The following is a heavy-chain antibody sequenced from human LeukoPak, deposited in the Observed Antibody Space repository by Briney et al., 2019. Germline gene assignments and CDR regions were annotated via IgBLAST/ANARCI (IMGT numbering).Heavy chain of an antibody. CDR3: AKGSVVVTLEPFDY. D-gene: IGHD2-21*02. CDR1: GFTFDDYA. CDR2: ISWNSGSI. Sequence: GRSLRLSCAASGFTFDDYAMHWVRQAPGKGLKWVSGISWNSGSIGYADSVKGRFTISRDNAKNSLYLQMNSLRAEDTALYYCAKGSVVVTLEPFDYWGQGTLVTVSS. V-gene: IGHV3-9*01. J-gene: IGHJ4*02.